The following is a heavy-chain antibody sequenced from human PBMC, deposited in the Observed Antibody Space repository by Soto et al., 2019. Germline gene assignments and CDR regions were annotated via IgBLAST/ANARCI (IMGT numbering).Heavy chain of an antibody. J-gene: IGHJ6*02. D-gene: IGHD3-10*01. CDR1: GFTFSSYS. V-gene: IGHV3-48*02. CDR3: AKDGGSFYYYGMDV. CDR2: ISSRSTTM. Sequence: SGGSLRLSCAASGFTFSSYSMYWVHQAPGKGLEWISEISSRSTTMYYADSVKGRFTISRDNAKNSLYLQMNSLRDEDTAVYYCAKDGGSFYYYGMDVWDQGTTVTVSS.